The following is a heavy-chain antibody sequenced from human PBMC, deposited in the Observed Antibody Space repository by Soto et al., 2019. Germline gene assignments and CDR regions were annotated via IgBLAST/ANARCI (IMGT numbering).Heavy chain of an antibody. J-gene: IGHJ6*02. V-gene: IGHV1-69*13. CDR3: AREISVAAANYGMDV. D-gene: IGHD6-13*01. CDR1: GGTFSSYA. CDR2: IIPIFGTA. Sequence: SVKVSCKASGGTFSSYAISWVRQAPGQGLEWMGGIIPIFGTANYAQKFQGRVTITADESTSTAYMELSSLRSEDTAVYYCAREISVAAANYGMDVWGQGXTVTVSS.